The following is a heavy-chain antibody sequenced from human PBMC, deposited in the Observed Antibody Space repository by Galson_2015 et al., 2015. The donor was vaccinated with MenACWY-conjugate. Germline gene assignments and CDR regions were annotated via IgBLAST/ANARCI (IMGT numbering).Heavy chain of an antibody. Sequence: LRLSCAASGFTFSAYSMSWIRRAPGKGLEGVSYISSSSSFTNYADSVKGRFTISRDNAKNSLYLQMNSLRVEDTATYYCARDEQAVAGTRLDVWGQGTTVTVSS. CDR2: ISSSSSFT. V-gene: IGHV3-11*05. D-gene: IGHD6-19*01. CDR1: GFTFSAYS. CDR3: ARDEQAVAGTRLDV. J-gene: IGHJ6*02.